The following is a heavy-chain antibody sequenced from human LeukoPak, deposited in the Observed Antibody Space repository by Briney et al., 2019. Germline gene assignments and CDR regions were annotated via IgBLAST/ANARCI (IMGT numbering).Heavy chain of an antibody. CDR1: GFAFGAYW. CDR3: VRDLIFVWTPGDDFDF. V-gene: IGHV3-74*01. Sequence: GGSLRLSCAASGFAFGAYWTHWVRQAPGKGLEWVARINEDATTITYADSVKGRFIISRDNSKKSLYLQMNNVRAEDTAVYYCVRDLIFVWTPGDDFDFWGQGTLVIVSS. D-gene: IGHD3-3*01. J-gene: IGHJ4*02. CDR2: INEDATTI.